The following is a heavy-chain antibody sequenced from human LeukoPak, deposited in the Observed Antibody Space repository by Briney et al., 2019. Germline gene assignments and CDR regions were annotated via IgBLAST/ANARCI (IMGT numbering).Heavy chain of an antibody. CDR1: GFTFSSYG. D-gene: IGHD3-10*01. CDR3: AKGRYYYGSGSYWYFDL. J-gene: IGHJ2*01. CDR2: IRYDGSNK. Sequence: GGSLRLSCAASGFTFSSYGMHWVRQAPGKGLEWVAFIRYDGSNKYYADSVKGRFTISRDNAKNSLYLQMNSLRAEDTALYYCAKGRYYYGSGSYWYFDLWGRGTLVTVSS. V-gene: IGHV3-30*02.